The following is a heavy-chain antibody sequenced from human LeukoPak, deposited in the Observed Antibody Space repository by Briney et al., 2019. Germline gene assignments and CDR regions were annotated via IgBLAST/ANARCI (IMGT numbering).Heavy chain of an antibody. CDR2: ITSSSTTI. D-gene: IGHD4/OR15-4a*01. CDR1: GFSFSDYN. V-gene: IGHV3-48*01. Sequence: GGSLRLSXAASGFSFSDYNMNWIRQAPGKGLEWVSYITSSSTTIYYADSVKGRFTISRDNAKNSLYLEMFSLRADDTAVYYCAREGAFGAPNVWGQGTMVTVSS. J-gene: IGHJ3*01. CDR3: AREGAFGAPNV.